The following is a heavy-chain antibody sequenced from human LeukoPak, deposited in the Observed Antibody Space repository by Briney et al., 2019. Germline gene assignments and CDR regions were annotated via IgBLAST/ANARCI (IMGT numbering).Heavy chain of an antibody. CDR1: GFTFSTYA. D-gene: IGHD1-26*01. J-gene: IGHJ4*02. CDR2: ISGSGGST. V-gene: IGHV3-23*01. CDR3: AKDPYSGSSGLFDC. Sequence: GSLRLSCAASGFTFSTYAMSWVRQAPGKGLEWVSAISGSGGSTYYADSVKGRFTISRDNSKNTLYLQMNSLRAEDTAVYYCAKDPYSGSSGLFDCWGQGTLVTVSS.